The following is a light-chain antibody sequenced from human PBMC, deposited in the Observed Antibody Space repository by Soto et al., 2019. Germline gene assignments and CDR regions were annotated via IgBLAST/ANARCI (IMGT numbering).Light chain of an antibody. CDR1: QGISSS. Sequence: DIQLTQSPTFLSASVGDRVTITCRASQGISSSLAWYQQKPGKAPKILIYAASTLQSGVPSRFSCSGSGTEFTLTISSLQPEDFGTYYCQQLNNYPLTFGGGTKVEIK. J-gene: IGKJ4*01. V-gene: IGKV1-9*01. CDR2: AAS. CDR3: QQLNNYPLT.